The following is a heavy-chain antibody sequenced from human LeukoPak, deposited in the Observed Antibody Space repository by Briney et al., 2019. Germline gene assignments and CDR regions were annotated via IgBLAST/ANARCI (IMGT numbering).Heavy chain of an antibody. CDR2: ISGSGDNT. CDR1: GFTFSSYS. V-gene: IGHV3-23*01. CDR3: ARATYYYGTIGMDV. Sequence: GGSLRLSCAASGFTFSSYSMNWVRQAPGKGLEWVSTISGSGDNTYYADSVRGRFTISRDNSKNMLYLQISSLRAEDTAVYYYARATYYYGTIGMDVWGQGTTVTVSS. D-gene: IGHD3-10*01. J-gene: IGHJ6*02.